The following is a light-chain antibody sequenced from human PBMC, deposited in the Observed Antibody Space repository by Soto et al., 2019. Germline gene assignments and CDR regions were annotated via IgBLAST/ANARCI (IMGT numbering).Light chain of an antibody. V-gene: IGLV2-23*02. Sequence: QSALTQPASVSGSPGQSITISCTGTSSDGGSYNLVSWYQQYPGKAPKLMIYEVTKRPSGVSNRFSGSKSGNTASLTISGLQAEDEADYYCCSYAGSSTFVVFGGGTKLTVL. CDR1: SSDGGSYNL. CDR3: CSYAGSSTFVV. J-gene: IGLJ2*01. CDR2: EVT.